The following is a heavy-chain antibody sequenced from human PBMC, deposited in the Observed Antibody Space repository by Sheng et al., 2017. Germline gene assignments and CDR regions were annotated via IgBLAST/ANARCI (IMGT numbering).Heavy chain of an antibody. D-gene: IGHD2-2*01. V-gene: IGHV3-53*01. CDR1: GFTVSSNY. CDR3: AGSYCGSTKCSYYLDY. Sequence: EVQLVESGGGLIQPGGSLRLSCAASGFTVSSNYMTWVRQAPGKGLEWVSIIYAGGTTYYADSVKGRFTISRDNSKNTLYLQMNSVRVEDTAVYYCAGSYCGSTKCSYYLDYWGQGTLVTVSS. CDR2: IYAGGTT. J-gene: IGHJ4*02.